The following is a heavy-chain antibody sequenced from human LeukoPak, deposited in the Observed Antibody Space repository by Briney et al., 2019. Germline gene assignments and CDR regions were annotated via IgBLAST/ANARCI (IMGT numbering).Heavy chain of an antibody. Sequence: GASVKVSCKASGGIFTSSTVNWVRQAPGQGLEWMGIINPSGGSTSYAQKFQGRVTMTRDTSTSTVYMELSSLRSEDTAVYYCARSSIVGATSRWFDPWGQGTLVTVTS. CDR3: ARSSIVGATSRWFDP. D-gene: IGHD1-26*01. CDR2: INPSGGST. J-gene: IGHJ5*02. V-gene: IGHV1-46*01. CDR1: GGIFTSST.